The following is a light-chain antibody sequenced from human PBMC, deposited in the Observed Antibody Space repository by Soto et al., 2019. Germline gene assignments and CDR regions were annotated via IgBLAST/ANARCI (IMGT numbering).Light chain of an antibody. Sequence: QSVLTQPASVSGSPGQSITISCTGTSSDVGSYNLVSWYQQHPGEAPKLMIYEGSKRPSGVSNRFSGSKSGNTASLTISGLQAEDEADYYCCSYAGSSTSLYVFGTGTKVTVL. J-gene: IGLJ1*01. CDR3: CSYAGSSTSLYV. V-gene: IGLV2-23*01. CDR1: SSDVGSYNL. CDR2: EGS.